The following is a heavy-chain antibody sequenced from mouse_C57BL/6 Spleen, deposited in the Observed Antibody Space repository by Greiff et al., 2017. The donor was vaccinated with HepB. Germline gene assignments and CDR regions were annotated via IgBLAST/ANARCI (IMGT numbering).Heavy chain of an antibody. CDR3: ARASKSSYFDY. J-gene: IGHJ2*01. CDR2: ISDGGSYT. D-gene: IGHD1-3*01. CDR1: GFTFSSYA. V-gene: IGHV5-4*03. Sequence: EVMLVESGGGLVKPGGSLKLSCAASGFTFSSYAMSWVRQTPEKRLEWVATISDGGSYTYYPDNVKGRFTISRDNAKNNLYLQMSHLKSEDTAMYYCARASKSSYFDYWGQGTTLTVSS.